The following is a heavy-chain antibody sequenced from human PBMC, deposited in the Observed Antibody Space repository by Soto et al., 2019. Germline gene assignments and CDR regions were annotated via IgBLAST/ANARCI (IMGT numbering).Heavy chain of an antibody. CDR3: AKDIVVVPVMGDYFDY. V-gene: IGHV3-23*01. CDR2: LSGSGGST. J-gene: IGHJ4*02. CDR1: GFTFSSYA. Sequence: GGSLRLSCAASGFTFSSYAMTWVRQAPGKGLEWVSGLSGSGGSTYYADSVKGRFTISRDNSKNTLYLQMNSLRAEDTAVYYCAKDIVVVPVMGDYFDYWGQGTLVTVSS. D-gene: IGHD2-2*01.